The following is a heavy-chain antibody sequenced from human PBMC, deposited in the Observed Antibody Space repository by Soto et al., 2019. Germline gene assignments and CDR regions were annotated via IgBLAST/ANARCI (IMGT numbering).Heavy chain of an antibody. J-gene: IGHJ4*02. Sequence: XXSLRLACAASGFAFRACALPWVLQAPGKGLEFVSDIGGGGDGIKYADFVQGRFIISRDNSKDILYLEMNGLRVEDTAVYYCAKDRVPGDGRLVLDYWGQGTLVTVSS. V-gene: IGHV3-23*01. CDR3: AKDRVPGDGRLVLDY. CDR1: GFAFRACA. D-gene: IGHD2-8*02. CDR2: IGGGGDGI.